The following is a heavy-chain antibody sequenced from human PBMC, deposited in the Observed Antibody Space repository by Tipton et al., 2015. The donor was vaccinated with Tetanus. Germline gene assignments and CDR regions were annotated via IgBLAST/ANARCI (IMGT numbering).Heavy chain of an antibody. CDR3: ARDGVTVRGIISGSMDV. CDR2: IIPIFGTA. V-gene: IGHV1-69*01. CDR1: GGTFSSYA. D-gene: IGHD3-10*01. J-gene: IGHJ6*02. Sequence: QSGAEVKKPGSSVKVSCKASGGTFSSYAISWVRQAPGQGLEWMGGIIPIFGTANYAQKFQGRVTITADESTSTAYMELSSLRSEDTAVYYCARDGVTVRGIISGSMDVWGQGTTVTVSS.